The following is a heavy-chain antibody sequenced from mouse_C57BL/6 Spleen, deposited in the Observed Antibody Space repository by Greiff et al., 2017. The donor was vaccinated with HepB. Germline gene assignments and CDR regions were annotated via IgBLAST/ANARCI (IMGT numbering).Heavy chain of an antibody. J-gene: IGHJ2*01. CDR2: IDPEDGDT. CDR1: GFNIKDYY. D-gene: IGHD1-1*01. V-gene: IGHV14-1*01. Sequence: EVQLQQSGAELVRPGASVKLSCTASGFNIKDYYMHWVKQRPEQGLEWIGRIDPEDGDTEYAPKFQGKATMTADPSSNTAYLQLSSLTSEDNAVYYCTTYGSRTYYFDYWGQGTTLTVSS. CDR3: TTYGSRTYYFDY.